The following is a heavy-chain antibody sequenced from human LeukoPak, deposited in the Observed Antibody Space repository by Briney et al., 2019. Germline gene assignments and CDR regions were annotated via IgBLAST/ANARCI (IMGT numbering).Heavy chain of an antibody. J-gene: IGHJ4*02. D-gene: IGHD5-24*01. Sequence: SETLSLTCAVYGGSFSGYYWSWIRQPPGKGLEWIGEINHSGSTNYNPSLKSRVTISVDTSKNQFSLKLSSVTAADTAVYYCASPRGMATINRLYYWGQGTLVTVSS. CDR1: GGSFSGYY. V-gene: IGHV4-34*01. CDR2: INHSGST. CDR3: ASPRGMATINRLYY.